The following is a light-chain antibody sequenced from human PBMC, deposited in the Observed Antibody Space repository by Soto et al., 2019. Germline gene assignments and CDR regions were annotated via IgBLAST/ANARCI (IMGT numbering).Light chain of an antibody. Sequence: DIQMTQSPSTLSASVGDTVTITCRASQSVSIWLAWYQKKPGKAPKVLIWDASTLQRGVPSRFSGSGSGTAFSLTISSMQPEDFATYYCHQYDGYSTWTFGQGTKVEIK. CDR2: DAS. J-gene: IGKJ1*01. V-gene: IGKV1-5*01. CDR3: HQYDGYSTWT. CDR1: QSVSIW.